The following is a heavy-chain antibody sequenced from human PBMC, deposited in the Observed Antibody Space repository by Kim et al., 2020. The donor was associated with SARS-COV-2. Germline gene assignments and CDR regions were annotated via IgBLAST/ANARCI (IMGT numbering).Heavy chain of an antibody. CDR2: ST. V-gene: IGHV4-39*01. D-gene: IGHD4-17*01. Sequence: STYYTPSLKSRVTISVDTSKNQFSLKLSSVTAADTAVYYCARHPYGDLDYWGQGTLVTVSS. J-gene: IGHJ4*02. CDR3: ARHPYGDLDY.